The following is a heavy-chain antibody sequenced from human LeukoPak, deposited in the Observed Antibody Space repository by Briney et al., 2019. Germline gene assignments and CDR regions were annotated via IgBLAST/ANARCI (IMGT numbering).Heavy chain of an antibody. CDR2: INHSGST. Sequence: PSETLSLTCAVYGGSFSGYYWSWIRHPPGKGLEWIGEINHSGSTNYNPSLKSRVTISVDTSKNQFSLKLSSVTAADTAVYYCARTPWPDGGNDYWGQGTLVTVSS. CDR3: ARTPWPDGGNDY. D-gene: IGHD2-15*01. CDR1: GGSFSGYY. V-gene: IGHV4-34*01. J-gene: IGHJ4*02.